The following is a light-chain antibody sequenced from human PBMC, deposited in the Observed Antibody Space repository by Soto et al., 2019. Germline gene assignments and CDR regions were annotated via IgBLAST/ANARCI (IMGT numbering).Light chain of an antibody. CDR1: SSDVGSYNL. J-gene: IGLJ7*01. Sequence: QSVLTQPASVSGSPGQSITISCTGTSSDVGSYNLVSWYQQHPGKAPKLMIYEGSKRPSGVSNRFSGSKSGNTASLTISGLQAEGEADYYCCSYAGSSTHAVFGGGTQLTVL. V-gene: IGLV2-23*01. CDR3: CSYAGSSTHAV. CDR2: EGS.